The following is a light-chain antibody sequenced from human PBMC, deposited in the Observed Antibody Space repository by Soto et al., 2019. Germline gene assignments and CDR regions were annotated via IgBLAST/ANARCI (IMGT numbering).Light chain of an antibody. V-gene: IGKV3-15*01. CDR3: QHYNNWIGT. CDR2: GAS. J-gene: IGKJ4*01. Sequence: EIVMTQSPATLSVSRGERATLSCRANQAISSNLAWYQQKPGQVPPLLIYGASTRATDIPDRFSGSGSGTEFTLTISSLQSEDFAVYYCQHYNNWIGTFGGGTKVEIK. CDR1: QAISSN.